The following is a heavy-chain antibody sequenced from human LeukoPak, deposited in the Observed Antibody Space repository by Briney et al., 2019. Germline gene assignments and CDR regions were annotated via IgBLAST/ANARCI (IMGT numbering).Heavy chain of an antibody. CDR2: TSYSGST. Sequence: SETLSLTCTVTGGSTSIYYWSWIRQPPGKGLECIGYTSYSGSTDYSPSLKSRVTISLDTSKNQFSLRLTSVTAADTAVYYCAREIIPAASFDYWGQGTLVTVSS. CDR1: GGSTSIYY. J-gene: IGHJ4*02. CDR3: AREIIPAASFDY. D-gene: IGHD3-3*01. V-gene: IGHV4-59*01.